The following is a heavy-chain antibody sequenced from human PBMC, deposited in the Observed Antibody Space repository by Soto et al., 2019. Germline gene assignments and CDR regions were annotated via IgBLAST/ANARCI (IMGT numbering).Heavy chain of an antibody. J-gene: IGHJ4*02. CDR1: GYTFTSYG. V-gene: IGHV1-18*01. CDR3: ARGEIMVTLGGVIAPPLLDY. CDR2: ILAYNGNT. D-gene: IGHD3-16*02. Sequence: QVQLVQSGAEVKKPGASVTVSCKASGYTFTSYGISWVRQAPGQGIEWMGWILAYNGNTNYAQKFQGIVTMTTDTSTSTAYMELRSLRSDDAAVYYCARGEIMVTLGGVIAPPLLDYWGQGTLVPVSS.